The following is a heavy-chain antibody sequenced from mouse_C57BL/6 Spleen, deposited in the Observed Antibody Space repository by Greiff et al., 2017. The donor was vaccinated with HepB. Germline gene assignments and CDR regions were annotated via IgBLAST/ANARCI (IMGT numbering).Heavy chain of an antibody. Sequence: VQLQQSGAELARPGASVKLSCKASGYTFTSYGISWVKQRTGQGLEWIGEIYPRSGNTYYNEKFKGKATLTADKSSSTAYMELRSLTSEDSAVYFCARGDYDVGGFAYWGQGTLVTVSA. CDR2: IYPRSGNT. CDR1: GYTFTSYG. CDR3: ARGDYDVGGFAY. V-gene: IGHV1-81*01. D-gene: IGHD2-4*01. J-gene: IGHJ3*01.